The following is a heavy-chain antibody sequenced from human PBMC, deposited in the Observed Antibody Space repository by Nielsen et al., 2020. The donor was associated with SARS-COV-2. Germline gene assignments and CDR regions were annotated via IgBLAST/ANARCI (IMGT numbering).Heavy chain of an antibody. V-gene: IGHV3-48*01. D-gene: IGHD1-26*01. J-gene: IGHJ4*02. CDR1: GFTFSSYS. CDR2: ISSSSSTI. Sequence: GESLKISCAASGFTFSSYSMNWVRQAPGKGLEWVSYISSSSSTIYYADSVKGRFTISRDNAKNSLYLQMNSLRAEDTAVYYCAKDIAGGVYWGQGTLVTVSS. CDR3: AKDIAGGVY.